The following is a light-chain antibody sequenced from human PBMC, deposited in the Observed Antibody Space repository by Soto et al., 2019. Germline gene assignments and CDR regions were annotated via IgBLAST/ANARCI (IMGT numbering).Light chain of an antibody. CDR1: QSVSDN. J-gene: IGKJ2*01. Sequence: EIVMTQSPATLSVSPGERATLSCRAGQSVSDNLAWYQQRPGQAPRLLFYGASTRATGVPVRFSVSGSGKEFTLTISSLQSEDFAVYYCQQYNHWPRGYTFGQGTKLEIK. V-gene: IGKV3-15*01. CDR3: QQYNHWPRGYT. CDR2: GAS.